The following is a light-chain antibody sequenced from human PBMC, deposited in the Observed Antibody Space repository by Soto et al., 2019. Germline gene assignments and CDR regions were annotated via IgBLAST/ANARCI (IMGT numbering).Light chain of an antibody. CDR3: QQYNRYSLT. CDR2: KAS. V-gene: IGKV1-5*03. Sequence: DIQMTQSPSTLSASVGDRVTITCRAGQSVSTWLAWYQQKPGRAPKPLIYKASTLESGVPSRFSGSGSGTEFTLTISSLQPDDSATYYCQQYNRYSLTFGGGTKVEIK. CDR1: QSVSTW. J-gene: IGKJ4*01.